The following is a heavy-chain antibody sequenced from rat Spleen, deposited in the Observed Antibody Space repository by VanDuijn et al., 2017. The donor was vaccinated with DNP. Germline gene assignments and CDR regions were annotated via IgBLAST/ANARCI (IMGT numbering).Heavy chain of an antibody. CDR2: ISISDSRS. CDR3: AKVPSPYWYFDF. Sequence: EVQLVESGGGLVQPGRSLKVSCAASGFDFNNYYMAWVRQAPKKGLEWVATISISDSRSYYSDSVRGRFTISRDNAKSTLYLQMESLRSEDTATYYCAKVPSPYWYFDFWGPGTMVIVSS. CDR1: GFDFNNYY. V-gene: IGHV5-25*01. J-gene: IGHJ1*01.